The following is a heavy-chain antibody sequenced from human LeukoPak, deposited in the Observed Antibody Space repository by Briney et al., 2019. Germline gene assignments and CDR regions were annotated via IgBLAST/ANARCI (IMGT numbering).Heavy chain of an antibody. CDR2: IRYDGSNK. CDR3: ARFPRIAAPLQAFDI. D-gene: IGHD6-13*01. Sequence: GGSLRLSCAASGFTFSSYGMHWVRQAPGKGLEWVAFIRYDGSNKYYADSVKGRFTISRDNSKNTLYLQMNSLRAEDTAVYYCARFPRIAAPLQAFDIWGQGTMVTVSS. V-gene: IGHV3-30*02. J-gene: IGHJ3*02. CDR1: GFTFSSYG.